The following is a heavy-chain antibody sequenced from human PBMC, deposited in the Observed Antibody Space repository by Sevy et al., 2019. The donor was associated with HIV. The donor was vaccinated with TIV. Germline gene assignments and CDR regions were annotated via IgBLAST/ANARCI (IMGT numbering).Heavy chain of an antibody. CDR1: GFTFDDYA. CDR2: ISWNSGSI. CDR3: AKDLQRLNDAFDI. V-gene: IGHV3-9*01. J-gene: IGHJ3*02. Sequence: GGSLRLSCAASGFTFDDYAMHWVRQAPGKGLEWVSGISWNSGSIGYADSVKGRFTISRDNAKNSLYLQMNSLRAEDTALYYCAKDLQRLNDAFDIWGQGTMVTVSS. D-gene: IGHD6-25*01.